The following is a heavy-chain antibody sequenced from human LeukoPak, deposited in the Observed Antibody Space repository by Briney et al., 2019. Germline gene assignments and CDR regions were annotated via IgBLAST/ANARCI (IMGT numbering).Heavy chain of an antibody. D-gene: IGHD2-2*01. CDR1: GFTFSSYG. Sequence: SGGSLRLSCAASGFTFSSYGMHWVRQAPGKGLEWMASIHSDGSNTNYAESVKGRFTIFRDNSKNTLYVQMNSLRPEDTAVYYCAKVDSFACLSTTCYFDYLGQGTLVTVSS. CDR3: AKVDSFACLSTTCYFDY. CDR2: IHSDGSNT. V-gene: IGHV3-30*02. J-gene: IGHJ4*02.